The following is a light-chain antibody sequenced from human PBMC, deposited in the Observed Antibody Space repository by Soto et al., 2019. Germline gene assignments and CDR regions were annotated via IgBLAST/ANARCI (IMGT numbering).Light chain of an antibody. J-gene: IGKJ5*01. CDR2: DTS. V-gene: IGKV3-20*01. Sequence: EIVLTQSPGTLSLSPGERATLSCRASQTLSNSFIAWYQQKPGQAPRLLIYDTSSRATGVPDRYSASGSGTDFTLTISRLEPEDFAVFFCQQYGTSEIIFGQGKRLEIK. CDR3: QQYGTSEII. CDR1: QTLSNSF.